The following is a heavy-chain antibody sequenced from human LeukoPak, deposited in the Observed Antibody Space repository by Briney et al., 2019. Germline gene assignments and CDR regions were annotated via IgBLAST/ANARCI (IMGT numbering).Heavy chain of an antibody. D-gene: IGHD1-20*01. CDR1: GYSISSGYY. V-gene: IGHV4-38-2*01. CDR3: ARHSITYLYSWKGSCAFDI. J-gene: IGHJ3*02. CDR2: IYHSGST. Sequence: PSETLSLTCAVSGYSISSGYYWGWIRQPPGKGLEWIGSIYHSGSTYYNPSLKSRATISVDTTKNQFSLKLSSVTAADTAVYYCARHSITYLYSWKGSCAFDIWGQGTMVTVSS.